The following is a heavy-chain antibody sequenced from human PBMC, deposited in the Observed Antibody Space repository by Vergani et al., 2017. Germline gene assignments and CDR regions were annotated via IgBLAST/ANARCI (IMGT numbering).Heavy chain of an antibody. D-gene: IGHD5-12*01. CDR3: ARDGRGYSGYWGWFDP. Sequence: QVQLVQSGAEVKKPGASLKVSCKASGYTFTGYYMHWVRQAPGQGLEWMGWINPNSGGTNYAQKFQGRVTMTRDTSISTAYMELSRLRSDDTAVYYCARDGRGYSGYWGWFDPWGQGTLVTVSS. V-gene: IGHV1-2*02. CDR2: INPNSGGT. J-gene: IGHJ5*02. CDR1: GYTFTGYY.